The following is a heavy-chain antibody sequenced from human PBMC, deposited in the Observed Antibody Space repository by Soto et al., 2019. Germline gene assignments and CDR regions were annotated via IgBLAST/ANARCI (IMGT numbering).Heavy chain of an antibody. D-gene: IGHD1-26*01. J-gene: IGHJ4*02. CDR3: ARYSGSYWHYLDF. CDR1: GYSFASHW. Sequence: PGESLKISCKGSGYSFASHWVAWVRQMPEKGLEWIGTIYPGDSDTKYSPAFRGQVTISADTSVSTAYLQGRSLEATDSAIYYCARYSGSYWHYLDFWGQGTLVTVSS. CDR2: IYPGDSDT. V-gene: IGHV5-51*01.